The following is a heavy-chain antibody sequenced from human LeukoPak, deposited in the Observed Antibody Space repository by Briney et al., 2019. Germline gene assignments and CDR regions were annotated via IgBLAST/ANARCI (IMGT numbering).Heavy chain of an antibody. CDR2: LSGSGGGT. D-gene: IGHD3-10*01. Sequence: GGSLRLSCAVSGITLSNYGMSWVRQAPGKGLEWVAGLSGSGGGTNYADSVTGRFTISRDNAKNTLYLQMNSLRAEDTAVYFCAKRGVVIRVILVGFHKEAYYFDSWGQGALVTVSS. CDR1: GITLSNYG. CDR3: AKRGVVIRVILVGFHKEAYYFDS. V-gene: IGHV3-23*01. J-gene: IGHJ4*02.